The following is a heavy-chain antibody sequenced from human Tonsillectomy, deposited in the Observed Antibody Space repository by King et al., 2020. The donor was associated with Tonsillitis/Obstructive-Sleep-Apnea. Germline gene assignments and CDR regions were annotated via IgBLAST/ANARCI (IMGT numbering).Heavy chain of an antibody. Sequence: LQESGPGLVKPSETLSLTCTVSGGSISSYYWSWIRQPPGKGLEWIGYIYYTGSTNYNPSLKSRVTISVDTSKNQFSLKLSSVTAADTAVYYCSIFDYRCDPRRPFEIWGPGKIVHVPS. CDR1: GGSISSYY. CDR2: IYYTGST. D-gene: IGHD4-11*01. CDR3: SIFDYRCDPRRPFEI. J-gene: IGHJ3*02. V-gene: IGHV4-59*01.